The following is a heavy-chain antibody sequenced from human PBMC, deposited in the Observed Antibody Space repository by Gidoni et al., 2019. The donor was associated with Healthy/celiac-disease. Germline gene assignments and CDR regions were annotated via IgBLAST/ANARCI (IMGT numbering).Heavy chain of an antibody. D-gene: IGHD6-13*01. Sequence: QVQLQQWGAGLLTPSAPLSLTCAVYGGSFSGYYWSWIRQPPGKGLEWIGEINHSGSTNYNPSLKSRVTISVDTSKNQFSLKLSSVTAADTAVYYCARAAAGTSNFDYWGQGTLVTVSS. CDR3: ARAAAGTSNFDY. J-gene: IGHJ4*02. CDR2: INHSGST. V-gene: IGHV4-34*01. CDR1: GGSFSGYY.